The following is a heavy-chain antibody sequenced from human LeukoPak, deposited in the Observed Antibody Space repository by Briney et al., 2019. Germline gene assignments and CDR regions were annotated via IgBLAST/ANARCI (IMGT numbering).Heavy chain of an antibody. CDR2: ISGSGGST. CDR1: GFTFSSYA. D-gene: IGHD4-17*01. V-gene: IGHV3-23*01. CDR3: ARGESHDYGDYVPGY. Sequence: SGGSLRLSCAASGFTFSSYAMSWVRQAPGKGLEWVSAISGSGGSTYYADSVKGRFTISRDNSKNTLYLQMNSLRAEDTAVYYCARGESHDYGDYVPGYWGQGTLVTVSS. J-gene: IGHJ4*02.